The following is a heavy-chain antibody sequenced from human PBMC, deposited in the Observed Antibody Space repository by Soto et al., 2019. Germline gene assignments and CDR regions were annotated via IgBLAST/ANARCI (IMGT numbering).Heavy chain of an antibody. CDR1: GFSFSSFA. CDR2: ISGSADST. Sequence: EVQLLESGGGFIHPGGFLRRSCAASGFSFSSFAMNWVRQAQGKGLEWVSIISGSADSTFYADSVKGRFTISRDNSKSTLYLQINSLRAEDTAVYYCAKTRGAMIYAISVYGMDVWGQGTTVTVSS. D-gene: IGHD2-8*01. CDR3: AKTRGAMIYAISVYGMDV. V-gene: IGHV3-23*01. J-gene: IGHJ6*02.